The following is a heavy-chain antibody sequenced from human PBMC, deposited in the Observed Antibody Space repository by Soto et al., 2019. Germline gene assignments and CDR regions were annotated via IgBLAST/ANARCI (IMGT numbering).Heavy chain of an antibody. V-gene: IGHV3-15*07. D-gene: IGHD3-9*01. CDR1: GFTFSNAW. CDR3: TTGAPSYYDILTGYYIVDY. CDR2: IKSKTDGGTT. Sequence: GGSLRLSCAASGFTFSNAWMNWVRQAPGKGLEWVGRIKSKTDGGTTDYAAPVKGRFTISRDDSRNTLYLQMNSLKTEDTAVYYCTTGAPSYYDILTGYYIVDYWGQGTLVTVSS. J-gene: IGHJ4*02.